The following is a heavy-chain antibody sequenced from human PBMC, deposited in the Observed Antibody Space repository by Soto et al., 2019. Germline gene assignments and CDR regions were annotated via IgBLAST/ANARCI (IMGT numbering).Heavy chain of an antibody. CDR2: IYATGTT. Sequence: PSETVSLTCTFSGASIIGFYWSWIRKSAGKGLEWIGRIYATGTTDYNPSLKSRVMMSVDTSKKQFSLKLRSVTAADTAVYYCVRDGTKTLRDWFDPWGQGISVTVSS. D-gene: IGHD1-1*01. CDR1: GASIIGFY. CDR3: VRDGTKTLRDWFDP. J-gene: IGHJ5*02. V-gene: IGHV4-4*07.